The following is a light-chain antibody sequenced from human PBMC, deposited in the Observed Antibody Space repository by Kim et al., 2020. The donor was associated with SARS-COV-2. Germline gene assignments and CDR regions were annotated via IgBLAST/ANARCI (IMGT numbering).Light chain of an antibody. Sequence: GTKVTSSCSGSSSNIGNNYVSWYQQLPGTAPKLLIYDNNKRPSGIPDRFSGSKSGTSATLGITGLQTGDEADYYCGTWDSSLSAYVFGTGTKVTVL. CDR2: DNN. V-gene: IGLV1-51*01. CDR1: SSNIGNNY. CDR3: GTWDSSLSAYV. J-gene: IGLJ1*01.